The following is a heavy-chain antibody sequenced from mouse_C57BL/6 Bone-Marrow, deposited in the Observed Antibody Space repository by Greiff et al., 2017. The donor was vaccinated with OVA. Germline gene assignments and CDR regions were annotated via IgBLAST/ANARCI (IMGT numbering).Heavy chain of an antibody. CDR3: ARGVTTRFAY. CDR2: ISSGGSYT. Sequence: EVKLVESGGDLVKPGGSLKLSCAASGFTFSSYGMSWVRQTPDKRLEWVATISSGGSYTYYPDSVKGRFTISRDNAKNTLYLQMSSLKSEDTAMYYCARGVTTRFAYWGQGTLVTVSA. CDR1: GFTFSSYG. D-gene: IGHD2-2*01. J-gene: IGHJ3*01. V-gene: IGHV5-6*01.